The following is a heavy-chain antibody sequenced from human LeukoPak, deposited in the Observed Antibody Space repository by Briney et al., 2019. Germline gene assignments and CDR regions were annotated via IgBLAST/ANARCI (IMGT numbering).Heavy chain of an antibody. V-gene: IGHV4-34*01. CDR3: ASLSIAARAEFDY. D-gene: IGHD6-6*01. CDR2: INHSGST. Sequence: PSETLSLTCAVYGGSFSGYYWSWIRQPPGKGLEWIGEINHSGSTNYNPSLKSRVTISVDTSKNQFSLKLSSVTAADTAVYYCASLSIAARAEFDYWGQGTLVTVSS. J-gene: IGHJ4*02. CDR1: GGSFSGYY.